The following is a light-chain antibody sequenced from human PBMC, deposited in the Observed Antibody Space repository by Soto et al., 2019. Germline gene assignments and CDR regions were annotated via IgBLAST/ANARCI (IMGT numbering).Light chain of an antibody. CDR3: QQYNGYWT. CDR1: QSISDL. CDR2: KVS. V-gene: IGKV1-5*03. J-gene: IGKJ1*01. Sequence: DIQMTQSPSTLSASVGGRVTITCRASQSISDLLAWYQQKPGKAPKLLIYKVSTLKSGVPSRFSGSGSGTEFTLTISSLQPDDFASYYCQQYNGYWTFGQGTKVEV.